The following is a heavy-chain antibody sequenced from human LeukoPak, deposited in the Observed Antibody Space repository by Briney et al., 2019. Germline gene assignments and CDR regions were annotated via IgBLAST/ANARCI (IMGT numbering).Heavy chain of an antibody. CDR1: GGSISSYY. CDR3: ARDLGDGYDY. D-gene: IGHD5-24*01. Sequence: PSETLSLTCTVSGGSISSYYCSWIRQPPGKGLEWIGYISDRGSPNYSPSLKSRVTISVDTSKNQFSLKLSSVTAADTAVYYCARDLGDGYDYWGQGTLVTVSS. J-gene: IGHJ4*02. V-gene: IGHV4-59*01. CDR2: ISDRGSP.